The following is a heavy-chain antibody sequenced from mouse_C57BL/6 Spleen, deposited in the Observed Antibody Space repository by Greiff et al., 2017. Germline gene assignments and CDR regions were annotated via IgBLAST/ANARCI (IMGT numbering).Heavy chain of an antibody. J-gene: IGHJ1*03. CDR3: ARRRDYDPWYFDV. CDR1: GYTFTSYW. V-gene: IGHV1-50*01. Sequence: QVQLQQSGAELVKPGASVKLSCKASGYTFTSYWMQWVKQRPGQGLEWIGEIDPSDSYTNYNQKFKGKATLTVDTSSSTAYMQLSSLTSEDSAVYYCARRRDYDPWYFDVWGTGTTVTVSS. CDR2: IDPSDSYT. D-gene: IGHD2-4*01.